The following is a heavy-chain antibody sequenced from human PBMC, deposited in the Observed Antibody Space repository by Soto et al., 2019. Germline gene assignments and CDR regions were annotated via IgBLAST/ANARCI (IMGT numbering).Heavy chain of an antibody. D-gene: IGHD3-10*01. CDR3: ARYRGYYGSGSMINPGVYYYYYGMDV. Sequence: LSLTCTVSGDSISSSYWSWIRQPPGKRLEWVGDIYYSGSTNYNPSLKSRATISVDTSKNQFSLKPSSVTSAGPAVYYCARYRGYYGSGSMINPGVYYYYYGMDVWGNGTTVTVSS. J-gene: IGHJ6*04. V-gene: IGHV4-59*01. CDR2: IYYSGST. CDR1: GDSISSSY.